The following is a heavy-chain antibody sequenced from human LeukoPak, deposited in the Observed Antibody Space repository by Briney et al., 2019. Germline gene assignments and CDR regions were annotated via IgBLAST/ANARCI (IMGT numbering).Heavy chain of an antibody. D-gene: IGHD6-19*01. Sequence: GGSLKLSCAGSGFIFNNYAMHWVRHPPGKGLEWVSGISWNSGSIDYADSVKGRFTISRDNAKNSLYLQMNSLRVEDTAFYYCAKDNRRHYTSGPNPDSLHWGQGALVTVSS. CDR3: AKDNRRHYTSGPNPDSLH. J-gene: IGHJ4*02. V-gene: IGHV3-9*01. CDR2: ISWNSGSI. CDR1: GFIFNNYA.